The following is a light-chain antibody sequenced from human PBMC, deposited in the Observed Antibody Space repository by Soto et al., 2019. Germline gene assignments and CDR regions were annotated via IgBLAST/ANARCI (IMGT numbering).Light chain of an antibody. CDR2: GAS. CDR1: QSVRSSY. V-gene: IGKV3-15*01. Sequence: EIVLTQSPGTLSLSPGERATLSCRASQSVRSSYLARYQQKPGQAPRLLIYGASTRATGIPARFSGSGSGTEFTLTISSLQSEDFAVYYCQQYNNWWTFGQGTKVDI. J-gene: IGKJ1*01. CDR3: QQYNNWWT.